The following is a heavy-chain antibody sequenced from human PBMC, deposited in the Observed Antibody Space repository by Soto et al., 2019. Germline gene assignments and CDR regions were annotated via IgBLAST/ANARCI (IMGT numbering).Heavy chain of an antibody. Sequence: VGSLRLSCAASGFTFNTSGMHWVRQAPGKGLEWVAVIAFDGSQQFYGDSVRGRFSISRDNSKNTLFLEMKSLTPEDTAVYYCATKVRVTNYLYYGMDVWGQGTTVTVSS. CDR3: ATKVRVTNYLYYGMDV. D-gene: IGHD2-21*02. CDR1: GFTFNTSG. J-gene: IGHJ6*02. V-gene: IGHV3-30*03. CDR2: IAFDGSQQ.